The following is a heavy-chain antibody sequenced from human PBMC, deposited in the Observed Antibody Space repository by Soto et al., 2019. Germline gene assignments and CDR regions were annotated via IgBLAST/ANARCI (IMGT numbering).Heavy chain of an antibody. D-gene: IGHD3-16*02. Sequence: GSLRLSCAASGCKFSDYWMSWVRQAPGKGLEWVGNIKHDTSEAHYADSVKGRFTITRDNIKNFLFLQMNGLRSDDTASYYCARDGLLFSGPYRPSRFDYWGLGTLVTVSS. V-gene: IGHV3-7*03. CDR1: GCKFSDYW. CDR2: IKHDTSEA. CDR3: ARDGLLFSGPYRPSRFDY. J-gene: IGHJ4*02.